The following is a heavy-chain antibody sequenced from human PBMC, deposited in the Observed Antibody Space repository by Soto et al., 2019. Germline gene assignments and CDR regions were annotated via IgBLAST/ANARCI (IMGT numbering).Heavy chain of an antibody. CDR1: GFTFSNAW. CDR2: IKSKSEGGTT. Sequence: EVQLVESGGGLVKPGGSLRLSCAASGFTFSNAWMSWVRQAPGKGLEWVGRIKSKSEGGTTDYAAPVKGRFTISRDDSKNTVFLQTNSLKTEDTAVYYCTTRIVAAVCTNFDFWGQGTLVTVSS. CDR3: TTRIVAAVCTNFDF. V-gene: IGHV3-15*01. D-gene: IGHD6-13*01. J-gene: IGHJ4*02.